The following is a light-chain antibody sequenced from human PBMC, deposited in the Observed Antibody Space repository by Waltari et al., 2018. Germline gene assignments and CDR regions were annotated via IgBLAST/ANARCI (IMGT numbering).Light chain of an antibody. J-gene: IGKJ1*01. V-gene: IGKV4-1*01. Sequence: IVMTQSPDSLAVSLGERATINCKSSPSVFFRLHNKHCLAWYPQKPGQPPQLLISWASSRESGVPDRFSGSGSGTDFTLTISSLQAEDVAVYYCQQYYSSPWTFGQGSKVEIK. CDR2: WAS. CDR1: PSVFFRLHNKHC. CDR3: QQYYSSPWT.